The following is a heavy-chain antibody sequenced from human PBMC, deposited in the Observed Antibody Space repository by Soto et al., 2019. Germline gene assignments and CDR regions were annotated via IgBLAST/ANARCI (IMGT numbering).Heavy chain of an antibody. CDR2: IYYSGST. D-gene: IGHD1-1*01. Sequence: PXGTLSHTCTVSGGSISSYYWSWIRQPPGKGLEWIGYIYYSGSTNYNPSLKSRVTISVDTSKNQFSLKLSSVTAADTAVYYCAREPQLGEFDYWGQGTLVTVSS. CDR1: GGSISSYY. J-gene: IGHJ4*02. V-gene: IGHV4-59*01. CDR3: AREPQLGEFDY.